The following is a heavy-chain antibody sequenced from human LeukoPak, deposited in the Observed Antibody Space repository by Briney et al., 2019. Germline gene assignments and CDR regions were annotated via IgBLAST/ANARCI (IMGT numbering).Heavy chain of an antibody. D-gene: IGHD3-10*01. CDR3: ARRSGSSSFDY. V-gene: IGHV3-21*01. CDR2: ISSSSSYI. CDR1: GFTFSSHS. Sequence: GGSLRLSCAASGFTFSSHSMNWVRQAPGKGLEWVSSISSSSSYIYYADSVKGRFTISRDNAKNSLYLQMNSLRAEDTAVYYCARRSGSSSFDYWGQGTLVTVSS. J-gene: IGHJ4*02.